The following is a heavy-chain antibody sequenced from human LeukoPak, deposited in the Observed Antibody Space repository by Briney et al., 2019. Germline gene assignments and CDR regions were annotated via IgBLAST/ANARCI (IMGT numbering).Heavy chain of an antibody. CDR2: IIPIFGTA. Sequence: GASVEVSCKASGGTFSSYAISWVRQAPGQGLEWMGGIIPIFGTANYAQKFQGRVTITADKSTSTAYMELSSLRSEDTAVYYCARDEKFEMFGYYFDYWGQGTLVTVSS. CDR3: ARDEKFEMFGYYFDY. J-gene: IGHJ4*02. CDR1: GGTFSSYA. D-gene: IGHD3-10*02. V-gene: IGHV1-69*06.